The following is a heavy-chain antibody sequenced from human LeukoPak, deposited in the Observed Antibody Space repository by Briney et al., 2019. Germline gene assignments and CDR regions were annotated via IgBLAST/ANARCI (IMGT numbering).Heavy chain of an antibody. CDR2: ISGSGGDT. V-gene: IGHV3-23*01. D-gene: IGHD6-13*01. J-gene: IGHJ4*02. CDR3: AKESRSSNGERYFDY. Sequence: GSLRLSCAASGFTFSNYAMSWVRQAPGKGLEWVSAISGSGGDTFYTDSVKGRFTISRDNSKNTPYLQMNSLRAEDTAVYYCAKESRSSNGERYFDYWGQGTLVTVSS. CDR1: GFTFSNYA.